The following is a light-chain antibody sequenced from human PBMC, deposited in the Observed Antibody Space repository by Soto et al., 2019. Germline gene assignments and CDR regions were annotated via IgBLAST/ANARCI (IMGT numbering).Light chain of an antibody. V-gene: IGLV2-14*01. CDR1: SSDVGGYNY. CDR3: SSYTSSSTQV. CDR2: DVS. Sequence: QTALTQPASVSGSPGQSFTISCTGTSSDVGGYNYVSWYQQHPGKALKLMIYDVSNRPSGVSNRFSGSKSCNTASLTISGLQAEDEADYYCSSYTSSSTQVFGTGTKVTVL. J-gene: IGLJ1*01.